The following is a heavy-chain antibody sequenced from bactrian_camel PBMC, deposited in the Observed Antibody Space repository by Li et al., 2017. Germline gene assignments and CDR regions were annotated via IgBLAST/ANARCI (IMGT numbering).Heavy chain of an antibody. CDR1: PETYHNHC. CDR2: VYRGGGVT. D-gene: IGHD4*01. Sequence: HVQLVESGGGSAQAGGSLRLSCAASPETYHNHCMGWFRQTPGKEREVVASVYRGGGVTYYADSVKGRFTISQDNANNALYLQMNSLKPEDSAMYYCAAGRLVYYDFRILCQGRTGDEYTYWGQGTQVTVS. J-gene: IGHJ4*01. CDR3: AAGRLVYYDFRILCQGRTGDEYTY. V-gene: IGHV3S6*01.